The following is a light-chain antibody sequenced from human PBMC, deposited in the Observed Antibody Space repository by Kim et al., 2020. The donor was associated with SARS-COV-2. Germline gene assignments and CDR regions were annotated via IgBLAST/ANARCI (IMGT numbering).Light chain of an antibody. CDR2: YDD. CDR3: ATWDDNLNGVV. Sequence: QRVTISFSGSFSNIGNNAVNWYQQLPGKAPKLLIYYDDLLPSGVSDRLSGSKSGTSASLAISGLQSEDEAHYYCATWDDNLNGVVFGGGTQLTVL. CDR1: FSNIGNNA. V-gene: IGLV1-36*01. J-gene: IGLJ2*01.